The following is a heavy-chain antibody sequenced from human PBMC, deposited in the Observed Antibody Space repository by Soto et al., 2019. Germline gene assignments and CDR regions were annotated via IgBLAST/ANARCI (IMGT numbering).Heavy chain of an antibody. CDR3: ASGDWFDP. Sequence: QMQLVQSGAEVKKTGSSVKVSCKASGYTFTYRYLHWVRQAPGQALEWMGWITPFNGNTNYAQKFQERVTITRDRSMSTAYMELSSLRSEDTAMYYCASGDWFDPWGQGTLVTVSS. D-gene: IGHD3-10*01. J-gene: IGHJ5*02. CDR1: GYTFTYRY. CDR2: ITPFNGNT. V-gene: IGHV1-45*02.